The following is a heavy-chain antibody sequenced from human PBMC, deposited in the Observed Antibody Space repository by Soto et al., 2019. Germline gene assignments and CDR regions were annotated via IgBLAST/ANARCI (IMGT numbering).Heavy chain of an antibody. V-gene: IGHV2-5*01. Sequence: ESGPTLVNPTQTLTLTCTVSGFSVSARGVGVGWIRQPPGKALEWLGIIYWNDDKRYSPSLKSRLTITKDTSENQVVLTMTNMDPVDTATYYCAHSPWGAAPDYWGQGTLVTVSS. J-gene: IGHJ4*02. CDR1: GFSVSARGVG. CDR2: IYWNDDK. CDR3: AHSPWGAAPDY. D-gene: IGHD3-16*01.